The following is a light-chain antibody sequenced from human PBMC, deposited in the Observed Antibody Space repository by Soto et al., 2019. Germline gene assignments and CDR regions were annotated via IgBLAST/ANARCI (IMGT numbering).Light chain of an antibody. CDR3: AAWDDTVSGLV. J-gene: IGLJ2*01. CDR2: RAD. CDR1: SSNIGSNY. V-gene: IGLV1-47*01. Sequence: QAVVTQPPSASGTPGQTVTISCSGRSSNIGSNYVYWYQQLPGTAPRLLMYRADQRPSGVPDRFSGSKSGTSASLAISGLRSEDEADYYCAAWDDTVSGLVFGGGTKLTVL.